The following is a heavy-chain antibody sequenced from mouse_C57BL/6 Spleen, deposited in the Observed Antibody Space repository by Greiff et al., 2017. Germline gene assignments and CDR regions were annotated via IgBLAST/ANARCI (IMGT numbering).Heavy chain of an antibody. CDR3: ARDWDAFHYAMDY. D-gene: IGHD4-1*01. V-gene: IGHV1-82*01. J-gene: IGHJ4*01. CDR2: IYPGDGDT. Sequence: VKLMESGPELVKPGASVKISCKASGYAFSSSWMNWVKQRPGKGLEWIGRIYPGDGDTNYNGKFKGKATLTADKSSSTAYMQLSSLTSEDSAVYVCARDWDAFHYAMDYWGQGTSVTVSS. CDR1: GYAFSSSW.